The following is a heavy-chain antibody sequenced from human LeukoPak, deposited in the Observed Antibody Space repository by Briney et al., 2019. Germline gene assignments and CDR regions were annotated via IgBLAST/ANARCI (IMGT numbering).Heavy chain of an antibody. J-gene: IGHJ6*03. V-gene: IGHV4-34*01. CDR2: INHSGST. D-gene: IGHD2-2*01. CDR1: GGSFSGYY. Sequence: SETLSLTCAVYGGSFSGYYWSWIRQPPGKGLEWIGEINHSGSTNYNPSLKSRVTISVDTSKNQFSLKLSSVTAADTAVCYCARGGPYCSSTSCHARNYYYYYMDVWGKGTTVTVSS. CDR3: ARGGPYCSSTSCHARNYYYYYMDV.